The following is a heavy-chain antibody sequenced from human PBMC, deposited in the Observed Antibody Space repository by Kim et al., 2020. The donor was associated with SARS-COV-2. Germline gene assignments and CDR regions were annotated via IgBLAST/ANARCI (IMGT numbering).Heavy chain of an antibody. Sequence: GESLKISCKGSGYSFTSYWISWVRHMSGKGLEWMGRIDPSDSYTNYSPSFQGHVTISADKSISTAYLQWGSLKASDTAMYYCARHRKFPGWFDPWGQGTLITVSS. CDR3: ARHRKFPGWFDP. CDR2: IDPSDSYT. D-gene: IGHD3-16*02. V-gene: IGHV5-10-1*01. CDR1: GYSFTSYW. J-gene: IGHJ5*02.